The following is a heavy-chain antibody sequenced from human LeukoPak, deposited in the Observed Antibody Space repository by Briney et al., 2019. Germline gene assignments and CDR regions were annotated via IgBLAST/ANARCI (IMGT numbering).Heavy chain of an antibody. J-gene: IGHJ4*02. CDR3: AREESVNFVVWH. CDR2: INPNSGGT. V-gene: IGHV1-2*02. Sequence: ASVKVSCKASGYTFTGYYMHWVRQAPGQGLEWMGWINPNSGGTNYAQKFQGRVTMTRDTSISTAYMELSRLRSDDTAVYYGAREESVNFVVWHWGQGTLVTVSS. D-gene: IGHD3-16*01. CDR1: GYTFTGYY.